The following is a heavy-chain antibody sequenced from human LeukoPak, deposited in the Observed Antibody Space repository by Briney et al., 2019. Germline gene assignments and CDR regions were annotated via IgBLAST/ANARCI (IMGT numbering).Heavy chain of an antibody. CDR1: GDSISSYY. Sequence: SETLSLTCTVSGDSISSYYWSWIRQAAGKGLEWIGRISNSGISSNYNPSLKSRVTISIDTSKKQIFLELRSVTAADTAVYYCARRVTIFGVVGTFDIWGQGTTVTVSS. J-gene: IGHJ3*02. V-gene: IGHV4-4*07. CDR3: ARRVTIFGVVGTFDI. D-gene: IGHD3-3*01. CDR2: ISNSGISS.